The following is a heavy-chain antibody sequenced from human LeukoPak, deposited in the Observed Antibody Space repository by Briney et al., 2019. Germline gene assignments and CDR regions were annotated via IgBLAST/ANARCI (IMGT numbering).Heavy chain of an antibody. V-gene: IGHV1-69*05. Sequence: SVKVSGKASGGTFSSYAISWVRRAPGQGLEWMGGIIPIFGTANYAQKFQGRVTITTDESTSTAYMELSSLRSEDTAVYYCARDGIGSGSPPGFDYWGQGTLVTVSS. J-gene: IGHJ4*02. CDR1: GGTFSSYA. CDR3: ARDGIGSGSPPGFDY. CDR2: IIPIFGTA. D-gene: IGHD1-26*01.